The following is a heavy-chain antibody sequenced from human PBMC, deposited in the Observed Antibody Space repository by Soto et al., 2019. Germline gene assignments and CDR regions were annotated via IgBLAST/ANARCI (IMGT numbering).Heavy chain of an antibody. CDR1: GYTFTSYA. CDR2: INAGNGNT. Sequence: ASVKVSCKASGYTFTSYAMHWVRQAPGQRLEWMGWINAGNGNTKYSQKFQGRVTITRDTSASTAYMELSSLRSEDTAVYYCARDMGQLRYYYYGMDVWGQGTTVTVSS. D-gene: IGHD1-1*01. V-gene: IGHV1-3*01. CDR3: ARDMGQLRYYYYGMDV. J-gene: IGHJ6*02.